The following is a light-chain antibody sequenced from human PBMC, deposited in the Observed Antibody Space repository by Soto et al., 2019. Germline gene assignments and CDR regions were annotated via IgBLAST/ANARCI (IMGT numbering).Light chain of an antibody. Sequence: EIVMTQSPATLSVSPGERATLSCRASQSVSTNLAWYQQEPGQAPRLLMYGASTRATGIPATFSGSGSGTDFTLTISSLQSEDFVVYYCQQYHNWPPYTFGQGTKLEIK. V-gene: IGKV3-15*01. CDR2: GAS. CDR1: QSVSTN. J-gene: IGKJ2*01. CDR3: QQYHNWPPYT.